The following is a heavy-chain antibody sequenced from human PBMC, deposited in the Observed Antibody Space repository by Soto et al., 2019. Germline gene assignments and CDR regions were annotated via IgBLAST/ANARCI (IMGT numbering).Heavy chain of an antibody. J-gene: IGHJ4*02. D-gene: IGHD2-15*01. Sequence: QVQLVQSGAEVKKPGASVKVSCKASGYTFTSYYMHWVRQAPGQGPEWMGIINPDGGRTSYAPKFQGRVTMTRDMSTSTHCMELSSLRSDDTAVYYCARENVPHGGSSNVADYWGQGTQVIVSS. CDR1: GYTFTSYY. V-gene: IGHV1-46*01. CDR3: ARENVPHGGSSNVADY. CDR2: INPDGGRT.